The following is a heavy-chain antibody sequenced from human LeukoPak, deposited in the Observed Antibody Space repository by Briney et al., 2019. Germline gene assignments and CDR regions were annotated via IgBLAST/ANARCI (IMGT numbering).Heavy chain of an antibody. V-gene: IGHV4-39*01. J-gene: IGHJ5*02. CDR3: ARGTGDWFDP. D-gene: IGHD7-27*01. CDR1: GGSISSSIYY. CDR2: IYYSGST. Sequence: SETLSLTCTVSGGSISSSIYYWGWIRQPPGKGLEWIGSIYYSGSTYYNPSLKSRVTISVDTSKNQFSLKLSSVTAADTAVYYCARGTGDWFDPWGQGTLVTVSS.